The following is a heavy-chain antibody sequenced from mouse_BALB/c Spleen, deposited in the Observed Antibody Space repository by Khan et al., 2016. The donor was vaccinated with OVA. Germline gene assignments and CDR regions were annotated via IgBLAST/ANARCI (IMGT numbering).Heavy chain of an antibody. V-gene: IGHV1S132*01. CDR3: ARSYSYGSVLYAIDY. J-gene: IGHJ4*01. CDR1: GYTFTSYW. Sequence: QVQLKQSGDDLVMPGGAVTLSCKASGYTFTSYWIKWIKQRPGQGLEWIGGITPGRGSTSYSDTFKGKVTLTVDASSSADYMQLSSVSSEDTAVYFCARSYSYGSVLYAIDYWGQGTSVTVSS. D-gene: IGHD1-1*01. CDR2: ITPGRGST.